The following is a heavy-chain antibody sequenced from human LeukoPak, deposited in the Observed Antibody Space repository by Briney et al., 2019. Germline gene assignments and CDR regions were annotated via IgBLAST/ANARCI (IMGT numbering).Heavy chain of an antibody. Sequence: GGSLRLSCAASGFTFSSYEMNWVRQAPGKGLEWVSYISSSGTTIYYPDSVKGRFTISRDNARNSLYLQMNSLRAEDAAVYYCARAAIAAARIYYYMDVWGKGTTVTVSS. CDR2: ISSSGTTI. J-gene: IGHJ6*03. D-gene: IGHD6-13*01. CDR1: GFTFSSYE. V-gene: IGHV3-48*03. CDR3: ARAAIAAARIYYYMDV.